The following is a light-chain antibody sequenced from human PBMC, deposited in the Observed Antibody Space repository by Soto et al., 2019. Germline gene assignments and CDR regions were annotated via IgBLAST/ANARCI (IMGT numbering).Light chain of an antibody. CDR2: EVS. V-gene: IGLV2-14*01. Sequence: QSSLTHPASLSGSPGQSITISCTGTSSDVGGYNHVSWYQQHPGKAPKLMIYEVSNRPSGVSNRFSGSKSGNTASLTISGLQAEDEADYYCSSYTSSSTLDVFGTGTKVTVL. J-gene: IGLJ1*01. CDR3: SSYTSSSTLDV. CDR1: SSDVGGYNH.